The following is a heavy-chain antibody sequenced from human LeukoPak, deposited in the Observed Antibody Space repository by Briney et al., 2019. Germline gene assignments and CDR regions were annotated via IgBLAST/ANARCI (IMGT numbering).Heavy chain of an antibody. V-gene: IGHV3-23*01. Sequence: GGSLRLSCAASGFTFSSYAMSWVRQAPGKGLEWVSAISGSGGSTYYTDSVKGRFTISRDNSENTLNLQMNSLRAEDTAVYYCAKGSAAAATIYTFDVWGQGTLVTVSS. CDR3: AKGSAAAATIYTFDV. J-gene: IGHJ3*01. D-gene: IGHD6-13*01. CDR2: ISGSGGST. CDR1: GFTFSSYA.